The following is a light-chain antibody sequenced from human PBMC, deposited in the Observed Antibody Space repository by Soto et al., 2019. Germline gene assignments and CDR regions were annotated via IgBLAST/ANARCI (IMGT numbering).Light chain of an antibody. Sequence: QSVLTQPPSASGSPGQSVTISCTGSSSDVGGYNYVSWYQQHPGKAPKLIIYEVYKRPSGVPDRFSGSKSGNTASLTVSGLQAEDEADYYCSSHAGSINVAFGGGTQLTVL. CDR1: SSDVGGYNY. CDR2: EVY. V-gene: IGLV2-8*01. J-gene: IGLJ2*01. CDR3: SSHAGSINVA.